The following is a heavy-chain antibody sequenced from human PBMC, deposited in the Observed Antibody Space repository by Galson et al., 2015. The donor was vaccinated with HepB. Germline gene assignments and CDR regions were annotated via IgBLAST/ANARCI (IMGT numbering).Heavy chain of an antibody. CDR2: INPNSGGT. CDR1: GYTFTGYY. J-gene: IGHJ4*02. Sequence: QSGAEVKKPGESLKISCKASGYTFTGYYMHWVRQAPGQGLEWMGRINPNSGGTNYAQKFQGRVTMTRDTSISTAYMELSRLRSDDTAVYSCARSGAGQFFFDYWGQGTLVAVSS. V-gene: IGHV1-2*06. D-gene: IGHD6-13*01. CDR3: ARSGAGQFFFDY.